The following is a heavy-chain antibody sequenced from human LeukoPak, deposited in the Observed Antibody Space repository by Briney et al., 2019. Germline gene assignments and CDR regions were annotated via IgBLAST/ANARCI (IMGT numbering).Heavy chain of an antibody. CDR3: ARETDIAVAANYFDY. CDR1: GYTFTNYY. CDR2: INPSGGGT. J-gene: IGHJ4*02. Sequence: ASVRVSCKASGYTFTNYYIHWVRQAPRQGPEWMGIINPSGGGTTYAPKFQGRVTMTKETSTRTVYMELSSLRSADTALYYCARETDIAVAANYFDYWGQGTLVTVSS. D-gene: IGHD6-19*01. V-gene: IGHV1-46*01.